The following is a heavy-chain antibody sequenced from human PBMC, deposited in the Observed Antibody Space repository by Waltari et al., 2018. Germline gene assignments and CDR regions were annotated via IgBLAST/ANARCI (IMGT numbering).Heavy chain of an antibody. J-gene: IGHJ4*02. V-gene: IGHV1-69*10. CDR1: GGTFSSYA. Sequence: QVQLVQSGAEVKKPGSSVKVSCKAPGGTFSSYAISWVRQAPGQGLEWMGGIIPIRGIANYAQKFQGRVTITADKSTSTAYMELSRLRSEDTAVYYCARGALVATITFDYWGQGTLVTVSS. CDR2: IIPIRGIA. CDR3: ARGALVATITFDY. D-gene: IGHD5-12*01.